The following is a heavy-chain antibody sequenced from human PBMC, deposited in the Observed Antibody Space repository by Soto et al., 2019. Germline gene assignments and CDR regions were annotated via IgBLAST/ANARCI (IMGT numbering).Heavy chain of an antibody. Sequence: GESLKISCTGSGYSFTSYWIGWVRQMPGKGLEWMGIIYPGDSDTRYSPSFQGQVTISADKSISTAYLQWSSLKASDTAMYYCARSSWYYDSSGQGGNWFDPWGQGTLVTVSS. CDR3: ARSSWYYDSSGQGGNWFDP. D-gene: IGHD3-22*01. J-gene: IGHJ5*02. CDR1: GYSFTSYW. CDR2: IYPGDSDT. V-gene: IGHV5-51*01.